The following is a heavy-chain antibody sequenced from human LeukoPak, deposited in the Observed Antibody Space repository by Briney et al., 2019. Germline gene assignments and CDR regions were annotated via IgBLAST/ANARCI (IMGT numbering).Heavy chain of an antibody. V-gene: IGHV3-64*01. CDR3: ARGPRPDS. CDR2: ISSNGGST. Sequence: GGSLRLSCAASGFTFSSHAMHWVRQAPGKGLEYVSAISSNGGSTYYANSVKGRFTISRDNSKNTLYLQMGSLRAEDMAVYYCARGPRPDSWGQGTLVTVSS. CDR1: GFTFSSHA. J-gene: IGHJ5*01.